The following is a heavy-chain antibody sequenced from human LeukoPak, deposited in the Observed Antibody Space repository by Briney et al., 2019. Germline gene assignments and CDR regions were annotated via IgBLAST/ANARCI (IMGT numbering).Heavy chain of an antibody. J-gene: IGHJ4*02. D-gene: IGHD3-10*01. CDR3: ARDQRPGSGSYYEYYFDY. CDR1: GGTFSSYA. CDR2: IIPTFGTA. V-gene: IGHV1-69*13. Sequence: SVKVSCKASGGTFSSYAISWVRQAPGQGLEWMGGIIPTFGTANYAQKFQGRVTITADESTSTAYMELSSLRSEDTAVYYCARDQRPGSGSYYEYYFDYWGQGTLVTVSS.